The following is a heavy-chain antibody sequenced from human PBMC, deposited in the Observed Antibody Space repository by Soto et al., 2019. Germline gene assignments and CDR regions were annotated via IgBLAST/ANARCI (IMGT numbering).Heavy chain of an antibody. Sequence: SETLSLTCAVYGGSFSGYYWSWIRQPPGKGLEWIGEINHSGSTNYNPSLKSRVTISVDTSKNQFSLKLSSVTAADTAVYYCARVDTAMAYFDYWGQGTLVTVSS. J-gene: IGHJ4*02. CDR3: ARVDTAMAYFDY. D-gene: IGHD5-18*01. CDR2: INHSGST. V-gene: IGHV4-34*01. CDR1: GGSFSGYY.